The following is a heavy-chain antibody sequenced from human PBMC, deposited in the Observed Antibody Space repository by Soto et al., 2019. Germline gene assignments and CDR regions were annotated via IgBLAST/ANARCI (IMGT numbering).Heavy chain of an antibody. CDR3: ARDRGSYALDY. J-gene: IGHJ4*02. CDR2: ISANNGNT. CDR1: GYTFTNYG. D-gene: IGHD1-26*01. Sequence: QVQLVQSGAEVKKPGASVKVSYKASGYTFTNYGISWVRQAPGQGLEWMGWISANNGNTNYEQKLQGRVTMTTDTSASTAYMELRSLRSGDTDVYYCARDRGSYALDYWGQGALVTVSS. V-gene: IGHV1-18*01.